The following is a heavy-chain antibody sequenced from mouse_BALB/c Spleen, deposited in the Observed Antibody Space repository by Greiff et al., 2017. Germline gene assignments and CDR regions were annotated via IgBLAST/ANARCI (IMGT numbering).Heavy chain of an antibody. CDR3: ARDMRYGKGAMDY. Sequence: EVQLVESGGGLVQPGGSLRLSCATSGFTFTDYYMSWVRQPPGKALEWLGFIRNKANGYTTEYSASVKGRFTISRDNSQSILYLQMNTLRAEDSATYYCARDMRYGKGAMDYWGQGTSVTVSS. V-gene: IGHV7-3*02. CDR2: IRNKANGYTT. J-gene: IGHJ4*01. D-gene: IGHD2-10*02. CDR1: GFTFTDYY.